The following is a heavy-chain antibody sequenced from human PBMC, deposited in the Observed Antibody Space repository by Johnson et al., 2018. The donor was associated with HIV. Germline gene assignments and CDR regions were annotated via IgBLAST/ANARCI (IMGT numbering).Heavy chain of an antibody. D-gene: IGHD2-21*01. V-gene: IGHV3-23*04. CDR3: ARGGPFHAFDI. CDR2: ISGSGGST. J-gene: IGHJ3*02. CDR1: VFTFSDYY. Sequence: EQLVESGGGVVQPGRSLRLSCAASVFTFSDYYMSWIRQAPGKGLEWVSAISGSGGSTYYADSVKGRFTISRDNSKNTLYLQMNSLRAEDTAMYFCARGGPFHAFDIWGHGTTVTVSS.